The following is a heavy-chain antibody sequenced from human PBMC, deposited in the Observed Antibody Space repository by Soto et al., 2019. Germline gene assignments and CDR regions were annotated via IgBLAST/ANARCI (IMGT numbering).Heavy chain of an antibody. D-gene: IGHD6-13*01. CDR2: IYPGDHET. J-gene: IGHJ4*02. Sequence: GESLKISCQSSGYTFSNFWIGWVRQLPGKGLEWMGIIYPGDHETRYSPSFHGKVTISADRSINTAYLQWNSLEASDTASYFCARSPRSSPYFDYWGQGALVTVS. CDR1: GYTFSNFW. V-gene: IGHV5-51*01. CDR3: ARSPRSSPYFDY.